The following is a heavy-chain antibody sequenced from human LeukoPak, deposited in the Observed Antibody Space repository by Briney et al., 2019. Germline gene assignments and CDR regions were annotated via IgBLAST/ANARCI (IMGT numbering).Heavy chain of an antibody. D-gene: IGHD6-13*01. CDR2: ISGSGGST. CDR3: AKGDQFIAAAGIFDY. CDR1: GFTFSSYA. V-gene: IGHV3-23*01. J-gene: IGHJ4*02. Sequence: GGSPRLSCAASGFTFSSYAMSWVRQAPGKGLEWVSAISGSGGSTYYADSVKGRFTISRDNSKNTLYLQMNSLRAEDTAVYYCAKGDQFIAAAGIFDYWGQGTLVTVSS.